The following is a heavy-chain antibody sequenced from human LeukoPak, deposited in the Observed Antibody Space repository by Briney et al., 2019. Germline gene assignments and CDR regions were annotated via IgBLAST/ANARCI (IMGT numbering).Heavy chain of an antibody. Sequence: SETLSLTCTVSGGSISSYYWSCIRQPPGKGLEWIGYIYYSGSTNYNPSLKSRVNISVDTSKNQFSLKLSSVTAADTAVYYCARGAPWFDPWGQGTLVTVSS. CDR1: GGSISSYY. V-gene: IGHV4-59*01. CDR3: ARGAPWFDP. CDR2: IYYSGST. J-gene: IGHJ5*02.